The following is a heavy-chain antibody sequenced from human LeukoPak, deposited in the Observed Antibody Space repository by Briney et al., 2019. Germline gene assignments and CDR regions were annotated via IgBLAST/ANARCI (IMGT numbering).Heavy chain of an antibody. J-gene: IGHJ4*02. CDR3: AGAYYYGSDPKDY. Sequence: PGGSLRLSCAASGFTFSDYYMSWIRQAPGKGLEWVSYISSSGSTIYYADSVKGRFTISRDNAKNSLYLQMNSLRAEDTAVYYCAGAYYYGSDPKDYWGQGTLVTVSS. D-gene: IGHD3-10*01. CDR1: GFTFSDYY. V-gene: IGHV3-11*04. CDR2: ISSSGSTI.